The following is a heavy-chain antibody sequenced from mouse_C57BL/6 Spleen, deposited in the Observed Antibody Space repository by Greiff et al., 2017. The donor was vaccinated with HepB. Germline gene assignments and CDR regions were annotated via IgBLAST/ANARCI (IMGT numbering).Heavy chain of an antibody. CDR1: GFTFSDFY. CDR2: SRNKANDYTT. Sequence: EVKLVESGGGLVQSGRSLRLSCATSGFTFSDFYMEWVRQAPGKGLEWIAASRNKANDYTTEYSASVKGRFIVSRDTSQSSLYLQMNALRAEDTAIYYGARDGGAMDYWGQGTSVTVSS. CDR3: ARDGGAMDY. V-gene: IGHV7-1*01. J-gene: IGHJ4*01.